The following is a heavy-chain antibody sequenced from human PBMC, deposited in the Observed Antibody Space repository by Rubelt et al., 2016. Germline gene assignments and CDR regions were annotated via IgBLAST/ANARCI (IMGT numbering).Heavy chain of an antibody. CDR1: GFSLSTSGVG. D-gene: IGHD3-10*01. CDR3: AHRRTAESWPCLSFDY. CDR2: IYWDDDK. J-gene: IGHJ4*02. Sequence: QITLKESGPTLVKPTQTLTLTCIFSGFSLSTSGVGVGWIRQPPGQALECLALIYWDDDKRYSPSLKSRPNITKGTSKNQMILTMTNLDPVDTATYYCAHRRTAESWPCLSFDYWGQGTLVTVSS. V-gene: IGHV2-5*02.